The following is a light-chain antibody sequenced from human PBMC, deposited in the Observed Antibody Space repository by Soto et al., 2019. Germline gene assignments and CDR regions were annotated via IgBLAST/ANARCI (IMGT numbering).Light chain of an antibody. CDR1: SSNIGAGYD. J-gene: IGLJ1*01. Sequence: QSVLTQPPSVSGAPGQRVTISCTGSSSNIGAGYDVHWYQQLPGTAPKLLIYGNSNRPSGVPDRFSGSKSGTSASLATTGLQAEDEADYYCQSYDSSLSGSDVFGTGTQLTVL. CDR2: GNS. CDR3: QSYDSSLSGSDV. V-gene: IGLV1-40*01.